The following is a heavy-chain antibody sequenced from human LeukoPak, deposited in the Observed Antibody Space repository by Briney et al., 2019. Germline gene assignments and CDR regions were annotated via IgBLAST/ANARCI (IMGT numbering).Heavy chain of an antibody. J-gene: IGHJ4*02. V-gene: IGHV3-53*04. Sequence: RGVLRLSCAASGFTVSSNYMSWVRQAPGKGLEWVSVIYSGGSTYYADSVKGRFTISRHNSKNTLYLQMNSLRAEDTAVYYCASPYCSGGYCYSGGYWGRGTLVTVSS. CDR1: GFTVSSNY. CDR2: IYSGGST. CDR3: ASPYCSGGYCYSGGY. D-gene: IGHD2-15*01.